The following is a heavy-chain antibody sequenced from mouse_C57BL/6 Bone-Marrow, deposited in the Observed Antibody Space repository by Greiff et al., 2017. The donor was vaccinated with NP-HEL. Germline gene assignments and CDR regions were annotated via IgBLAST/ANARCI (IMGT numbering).Heavy chain of an antibody. D-gene: IGHD1-1*01. CDR1: GFNIKDYY. CDR2: IDPEDGET. V-gene: IGHV14-2*01. J-gene: IGHJ2*01. Sequence: EVKLMESGAELVKPGASVKLSCTASGFNIKDYYMHWVKQRTEQGLEWIGRIDPEDGETKYAPKFQGKATITADTSSNTAYLQLSSLTSEDTAVYYCALFITTVVDYFDYWGQGTTLTVSS. CDR3: ALFITTVVDYFDY.